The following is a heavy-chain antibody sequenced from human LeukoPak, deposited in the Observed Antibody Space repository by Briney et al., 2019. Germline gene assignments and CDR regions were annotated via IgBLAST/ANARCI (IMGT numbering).Heavy chain of an antibody. CDR3: AKGGDGDYFDY. Sequence: GGSLRLSCAASGFTFSTYGMHWVRQAPGKGLEWVAVISSDGSNKHYADSVKGRFTVSRDNSRDTLYLEMNSLRAEDTAVYYCAKGGDGDYFDYWGQGTLVTVSS. V-gene: IGHV3-30*18. CDR2: ISSDGSNK. CDR1: GFTFSTYG. J-gene: IGHJ4*02. D-gene: IGHD2-21*01.